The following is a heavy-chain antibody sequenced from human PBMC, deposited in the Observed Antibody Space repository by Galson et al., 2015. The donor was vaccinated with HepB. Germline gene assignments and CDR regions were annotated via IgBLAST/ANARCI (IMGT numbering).Heavy chain of an antibody. D-gene: IGHD4-17*01. V-gene: IGHV3-74*01. CDR3: ARVVMTYGDYADY. J-gene: IGHJ4*02. CDR2: INSDGSSA. Sequence: SLRLSCAASGFTFSSYWMHWVRQAPGKGLVWVSRINSDGSSASYADSVKGRFTISRDNAKNTLYLQMNSLGAEDTAVYYRARVVMTYGDYADYWGQVTLVTVSS. CDR1: GFTFSSYW.